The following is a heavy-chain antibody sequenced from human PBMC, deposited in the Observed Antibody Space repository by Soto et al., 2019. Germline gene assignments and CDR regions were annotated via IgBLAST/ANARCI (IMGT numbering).Heavy chain of an antibody. D-gene: IGHD5-18*01. J-gene: IGHJ4*02. CDR2: ISHSGST. V-gene: IGHV4-31*03. CDR1: GGSISSAAYY. CDR3: AREYTYGSNFFDC. Sequence: QVQLQESGPGLVKPSQTLSLSCTVSGGSISSAAYYWGWIRQHPGKGLEWIGYISHSGSTYYTPSLKSRVIISADTSQNQFSLTLTSVTAADTAVYYCAREYTYGSNFFDCWGQGALVTVSS.